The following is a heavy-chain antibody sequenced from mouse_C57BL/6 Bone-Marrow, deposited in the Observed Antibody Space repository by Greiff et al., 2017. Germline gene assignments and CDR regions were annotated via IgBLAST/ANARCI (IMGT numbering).Heavy chain of an antibody. V-gene: IGHV1-82*01. Sequence: VKVVESGPELVKPGASVKISCKASGYAFSSSWMNWVKQRPGKGLEWIGRIYPGDGDTNYNGKFKGKATLTADKSSSTAYMQLSSLTSEDSAVYFCEKEPKPCTVPGYYCSMDYWGQGTSVTVSS. J-gene: IGHJ4*01. CDR2: IYPGDGDT. CDR1: GYAFSSSW. CDR3: EKEPKPCTVPGYYCSMDY. D-gene: IGHD6-5*01.